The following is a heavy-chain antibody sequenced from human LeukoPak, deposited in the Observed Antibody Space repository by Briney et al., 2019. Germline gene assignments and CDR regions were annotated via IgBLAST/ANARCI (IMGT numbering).Heavy chain of an antibody. CDR1: GFTFSTHW. CDR3: AKSDWFDP. J-gene: IGHJ5*02. V-gene: IGHV3-74*01. CDR2: IKSDGSST. Sequence: GGSLRLSCAASGFTFSTHWMYWVRQAPGKELVWVSRIKSDGSSTSYADSVKGRFTISRDNAKNTLYLQMDSLRVEDTAVYYCAKSDWFDPWGQGTLVTVSS.